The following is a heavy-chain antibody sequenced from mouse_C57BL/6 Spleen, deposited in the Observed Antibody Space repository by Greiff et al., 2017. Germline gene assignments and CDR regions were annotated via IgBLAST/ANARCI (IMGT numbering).Heavy chain of an antibody. D-gene: IGHD1-1*01. V-gene: IGHV2-6-1*01. CDR1: GFSLTSYG. CDR2: IWSDGST. CDR3: ARHRNYGSFDY. Sequence: QVQLQQSGPGLAAPSQSLSITCTVSGFSLTSYGVHWVRQPPGKGLEWLVVIWSDGSTTYNSALKSRLSISKDNSNSQVFLKMNSLQTDDTAKYYCARHRNYGSFDYWGQGTTLTVSS. J-gene: IGHJ2*01.